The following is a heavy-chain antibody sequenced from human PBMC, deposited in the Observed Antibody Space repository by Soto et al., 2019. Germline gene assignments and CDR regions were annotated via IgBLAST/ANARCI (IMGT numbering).Heavy chain of an antibody. V-gene: IGHV2-26*01. Sequence: GSGPTLVNPTETRTLTCTVSGFSLSNARMGVSWIRQPPGKALEWLAHIFSNDEKSYSTSLKSRLTISKDTSKRQVVLTMTNMDPVDTATYSCARTAMELTYNWFDHLGQGTLVTVSS. J-gene: IGHJ5*02. CDR3: ARTAMELTYNWFDH. D-gene: IGHD1-7*01. CDR2: IFSNDEK. CDR1: GFSLSNARMG.